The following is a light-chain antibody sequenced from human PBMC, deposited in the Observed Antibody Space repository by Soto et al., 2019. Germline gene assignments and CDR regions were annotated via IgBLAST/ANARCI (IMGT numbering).Light chain of an antibody. CDR2: KAS. CDR3: QQYNSYSYT. V-gene: IGKV1-5*03. CDR1: QTINSW. Sequence: DIQMTQSPSTLSASAGDRVTITCRASQTINSWLAWYQHKPGKAPKLLIYKASSLESGVPSRFSGSGSGTEFTLTISSLQPDDFATYYCQQYNSYSYTFGQGNKLEIK. J-gene: IGKJ2*01.